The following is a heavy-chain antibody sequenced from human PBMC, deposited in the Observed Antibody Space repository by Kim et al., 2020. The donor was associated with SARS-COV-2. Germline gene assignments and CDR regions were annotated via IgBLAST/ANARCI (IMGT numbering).Heavy chain of an antibody. D-gene: IGHD1-20*01. Sequence: GGSLRLSCTASGFTFGDYAMSWFRQAPGKGLEWVGFIRSKAYGGTTEYAASVKGRFTISRDDSKSIAYLQMNSLKTEDTAVYYCTRDPEETTITEGYYYGMDVWGQGTTVTVSS. CDR3: TRDPEETTITEGYYYGMDV. V-gene: IGHV3-49*03. J-gene: IGHJ6*02. CDR2: IRSKAYGGTT. CDR1: GFTFGDYA.